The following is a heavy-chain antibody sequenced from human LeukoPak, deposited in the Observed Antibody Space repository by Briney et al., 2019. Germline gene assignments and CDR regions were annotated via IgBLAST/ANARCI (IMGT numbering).Heavy chain of an antibody. D-gene: IGHD2-21*02. Sequence: SETLSLTCTVSGGSISSSSYYWGWIRQPPGKGLEWIGSIYYSGSTYYNPSLKSRVTISVDTSKNQFSLKLSSVTAADTAVYYCARDHRGAYCGGDCYAPWGQGTLVTVSS. CDR3: ARDHRGAYCGGDCYAP. V-gene: IGHV4-39*07. CDR1: GGSISSSSYY. J-gene: IGHJ5*02. CDR2: IYYSGST.